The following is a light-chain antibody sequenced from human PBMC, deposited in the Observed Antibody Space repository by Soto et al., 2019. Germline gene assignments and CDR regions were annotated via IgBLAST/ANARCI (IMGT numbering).Light chain of an antibody. CDR3: SSYPISSTSLYV. Sequence: QSALTQPASVSGSPGQSITISCTGTSSDVGGYNYVSWYQQHPGKAPKLMIYEVSNRPSGVSNRFSGSKSGNTASLTISGLQAEDEADYYCSSYPISSTSLYVFGTGTKVTVL. V-gene: IGLV2-14*01. J-gene: IGLJ1*01. CDR1: SSDVGGYNY. CDR2: EVS.